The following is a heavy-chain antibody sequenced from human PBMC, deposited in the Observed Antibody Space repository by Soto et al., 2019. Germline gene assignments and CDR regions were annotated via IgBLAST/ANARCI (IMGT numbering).Heavy chain of an antibody. CDR3: ARDRLLGIAAAGTTFDP. J-gene: IGHJ5*02. CDR2: IYTSGST. CDR1: GGSISRYY. Sequence: SETLSLTCTVSGGSISRYYWSWIRQPAGKGLEWIGRIYTSGSTNYNPSLKSRVTMSVDTSKNQFSLKLSSVTAADTAVYYCARDRLLGIAAAGTTFDPWGQGTLVTVSS. D-gene: IGHD6-13*01. V-gene: IGHV4-4*07.